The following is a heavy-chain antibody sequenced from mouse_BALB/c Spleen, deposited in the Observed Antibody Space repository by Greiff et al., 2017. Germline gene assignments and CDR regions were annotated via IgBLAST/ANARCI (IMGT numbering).Heavy chain of an antibody. CDR2: INPYNGAT. V-gene: IGHV1-31*01. J-gene: IGHJ4*01. Sequence: VQLKQSGPELVKPGASVKISCKASGYSFTGYYMHWVKQSHVKSLEWIGRINPYNGATSYNQNFKDKASLTVDKSSSTAYMELHSLTSEDSAVYYCARSYYYGSSYAMDYWGQGTSVTVSS. D-gene: IGHD1-1*01. CDR1: GYSFTGYY. CDR3: ARSYYYGSSYAMDY.